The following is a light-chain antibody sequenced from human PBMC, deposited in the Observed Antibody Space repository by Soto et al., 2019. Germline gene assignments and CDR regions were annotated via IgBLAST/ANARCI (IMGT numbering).Light chain of an antibody. J-gene: IGLJ1*01. CDR1: SSNVGTYYD. Sequence: QSVLTQPPSVSGAPGQRVTISCTGSSSNVGTYYDIHWYQQLPGTAPKLLIYGNNNRPSGVPDRFSGSNSGTSASLAIAGLQAEDEADYYCQSYDRSLSSYVFGTGTKVTVL. CDR2: GNN. V-gene: IGLV1-40*01. CDR3: QSYDRSLSSYV.